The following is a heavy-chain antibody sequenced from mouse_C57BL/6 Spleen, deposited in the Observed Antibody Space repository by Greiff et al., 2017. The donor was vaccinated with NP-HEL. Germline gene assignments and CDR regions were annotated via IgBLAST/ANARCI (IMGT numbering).Heavy chain of an antibody. D-gene: IGHD2-2*01. CDR2: IYPGSGST. CDR1: GYTFTSYW. J-gene: IGHJ2*01. CDR3: ARRGYDGGGVDY. V-gene: IGHV1-55*01. Sequence: QVQLQQPGAELVKPGASVKMSCKASGYTFTSYWITWVKQRPGQGLEWIGDIYPGSGSTNYNEKFKSKATLTVDTSSSTAYMQLSSLTSEDSAVYYCARRGYDGGGVDYWGQGTTLTVSS.